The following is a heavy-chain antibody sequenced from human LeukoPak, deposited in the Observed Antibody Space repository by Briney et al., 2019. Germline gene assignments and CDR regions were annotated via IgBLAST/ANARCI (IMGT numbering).Heavy chain of an antibody. Sequence: ASVKVSCKASGYTFTSYGISWVRQAPGQGLEWMGIINPSGGSTSYAQKFQGRVTMTRDTSISTAYMELSRLRSDDTAVYYCARAPGGWFDPWGQGTLVTVSS. D-gene: IGHD1-14*01. J-gene: IGHJ5*02. CDR3: ARAPGGWFDP. CDR2: INPSGGST. CDR1: GYTFTSYG. V-gene: IGHV1-46*01.